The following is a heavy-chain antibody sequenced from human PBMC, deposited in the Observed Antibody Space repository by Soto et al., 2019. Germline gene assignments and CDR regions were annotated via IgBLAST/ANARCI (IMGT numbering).Heavy chain of an antibody. CDR1: GGSVSSGRNY. CDR3: ARGSHCGGDCYSGYYYYYGMDV. CDR2: MYYSGST. D-gene: IGHD2-21*02. Sequence: SETLSLTCTVSGGSVSSGRNYWNWVRQPPGKGLEWIGYMYYSGSTNYNPSLKSRVTISVDTSKNQFSLKLTSVTAADTAMYYCARGSHCGGDCYSGYYYYYGMDVWGQGTTVTVSS. V-gene: IGHV4-61*01. J-gene: IGHJ6*02.